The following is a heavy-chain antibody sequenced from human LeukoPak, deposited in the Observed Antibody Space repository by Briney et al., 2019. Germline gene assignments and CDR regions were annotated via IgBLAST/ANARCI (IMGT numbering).Heavy chain of an antibody. V-gene: IGHV4-39*07. Sequence: PSETLSLTCTVSGGSIRSSYYYWGWIRQPPGKGLEWIGSIYDSGSTNYNPSLKSRVTISVDTSKNQFSLKLSSVTAADTAVYYCARDGNWYSSSWFDYWGQGTLVTVSS. CDR3: ARDGNWYSSSWFDY. D-gene: IGHD6-13*01. J-gene: IGHJ4*02. CDR2: IYDSGST. CDR1: GGSIRSSYYY.